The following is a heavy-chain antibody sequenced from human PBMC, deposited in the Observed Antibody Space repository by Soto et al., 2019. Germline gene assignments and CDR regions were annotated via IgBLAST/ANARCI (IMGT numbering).Heavy chain of an antibody. Sequence: EVQLVESGGGLVQPGGSLRLSCAASGFTFSSYDMHWVHQATGKGLEWVSAIGTAGDTYYPGSVKVRFTISRENAKNSLYLQMNSLRAGDTAVYYCARAAGEQQLVLDSWGQGTLVTVSS. D-gene: IGHD6-13*01. CDR1: GFTFSSYD. J-gene: IGHJ4*02. CDR3: ARAAGEQQLVLDS. CDR2: IGTAGDT. V-gene: IGHV3-13*01.